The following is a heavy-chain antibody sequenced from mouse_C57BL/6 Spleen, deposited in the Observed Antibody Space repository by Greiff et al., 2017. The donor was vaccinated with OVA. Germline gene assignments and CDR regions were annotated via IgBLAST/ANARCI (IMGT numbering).Heavy chain of an antibody. J-gene: IGHJ4*01. Sequence: EVMLVESGGGLVKPGGSLKLSCAASGFTFSDYGMHWVRQAPEKGLEWVAYISSGSSTIYYADPVKGRFTISRDTATKTLFLQMTSLRSEDTDMYYCERRVPLYYYAMDYWGQGTSVTVSS. V-gene: IGHV5-17*01. CDR2: ISSGSSTI. CDR1: GFTFSDYG. CDR3: ERRVPLYYYAMDY. D-gene: IGHD6-1*01.